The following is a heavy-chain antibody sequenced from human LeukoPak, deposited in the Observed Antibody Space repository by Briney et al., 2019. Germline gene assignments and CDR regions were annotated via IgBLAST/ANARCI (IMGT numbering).Heavy chain of an antibody. Sequence: GGSLRLSCAASGFTFSSYAMNWVRQAPGKGLEWVSGISGSGGRTYYADSVRGRFTISRDNSKNTLYLQMNSLRAEDTAVYYCAKDPGYSSSWYPDYWGQGTLVTVSS. V-gene: IGHV3-23*01. J-gene: IGHJ4*02. D-gene: IGHD6-13*01. CDR1: GFTFSSYA. CDR3: AKDPGYSSSWYPDY. CDR2: ISGSGGRT.